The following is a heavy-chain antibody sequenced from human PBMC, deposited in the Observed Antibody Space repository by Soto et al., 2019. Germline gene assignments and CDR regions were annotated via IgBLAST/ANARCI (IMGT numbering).Heavy chain of an antibody. V-gene: IGHV4-59*01. J-gene: IGHJ6*02. D-gene: IGHD4-17*01. Sequence: SETLSLTCTVSGGSISSYYWRWIRQAPGKGLEGIGYIYYSGSTNYNPSLKSRVTISVDTSKNQFSPKLSSVTAADTAVYYCAGDNGVWTTVVTHIQNHYYYSCGMDVWRQATTVT. CDR1: GGSISSYY. CDR3: AGDNGVWTTVVTHIQNHYYYSCGMDV. CDR2: IYYSGST.